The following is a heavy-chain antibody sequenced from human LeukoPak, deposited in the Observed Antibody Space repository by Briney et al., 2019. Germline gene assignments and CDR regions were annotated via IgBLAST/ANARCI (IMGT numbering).Heavy chain of an antibody. CDR1: GFTFSSYW. Sequence: TGGSLRLSCAASGFTFSSYWMSWVRQAPGKGLEWVANIKQDGSEKYYVDSVKGRFTISRDNAKNSLYLQMNSLRAEDTAVYYCAKPMATTRPIFDYWGQGTLVTVSS. J-gene: IGHJ4*02. D-gene: IGHD5-24*01. V-gene: IGHV3-7*03. CDR2: IKQDGSEK. CDR3: AKPMATTRPIFDY.